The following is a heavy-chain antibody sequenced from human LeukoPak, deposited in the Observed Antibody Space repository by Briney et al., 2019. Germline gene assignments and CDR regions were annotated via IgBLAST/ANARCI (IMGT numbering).Heavy chain of an antibody. V-gene: IGHV3-30*18. D-gene: IGHD6-6*01. J-gene: IGHJ4*02. Sequence: GGSLRLSCAASGFTFSSYGMHWVRQAPGKGLEWVAVISYDGSNKYYADPVKGRFTISRDNSKNTLYLQMNSLRAEDTAVYYCAKTELSIAARPYFDYWGQGTLVTVSS. CDR1: GFTFSSYG. CDR3: AKTELSIAARPYFDY. CDR2: ISYDGSNK.